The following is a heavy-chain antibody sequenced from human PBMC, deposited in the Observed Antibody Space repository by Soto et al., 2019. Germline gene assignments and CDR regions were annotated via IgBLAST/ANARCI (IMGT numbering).Heavy chain of an antibody. CDR3: ARTGFFPNYYYYGMDV. CDR1: GFTFSSYE. J-gene: IGHJ6*02. Sequence: EVQLVESGGGLVQPGGSLRLSCAAPGFTFSSYEMNWVRQAPGKGLEWVSYISSSGSTIYYADSVKGRFTISRDNAKNSLYLQMNSLRAEDTAVYYCARTGFFPNYYYYGMDVWGQGTTVTVSS. V-gene: IGHV3-48*03. D-gene: IGHD3-3*01. CDR2: ISSSGSTI.